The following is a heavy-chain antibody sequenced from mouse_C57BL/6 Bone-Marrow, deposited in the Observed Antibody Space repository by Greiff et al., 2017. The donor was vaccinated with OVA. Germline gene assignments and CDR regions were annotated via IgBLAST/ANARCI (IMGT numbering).Heavy chain of an antibody. CDR3: AYYGSSPDYFDY. CDR2: IHPNSGST. J-gene: IGHJ2*01. Sequence: QVQLQQPGAELVKPGASVKLSCKASGYTFTSYWMHWVKQRPGQGLEWIGMIHPNSGSTNYNEKFKSKATLTVDKSSSTAYMQLGSLTSEDSAVYYCAYYGSSPDYFDYWGQGTTLTVSS. D-gene: IGHD1-1*01. CDR1: GYTFTSYW. V-gene: IGHV1-64*01.